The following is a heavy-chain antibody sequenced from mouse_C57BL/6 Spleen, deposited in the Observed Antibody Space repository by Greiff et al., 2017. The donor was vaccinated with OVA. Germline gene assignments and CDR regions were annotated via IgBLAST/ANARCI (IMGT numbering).Heavy chain of an antibody. CDR2: ISSGGDYI. CDR1: GFTFSSYA. CDR3: TRAYGGSYYFDY. D-gene: IGHD1-1*01. Sequence: EVMLVESGEGLVKPGGSLKLSCAASGFTFSSYAMSWVRQTPEKRLEWVAYISSGGDYIYYADTVKGRFTISRDNARNTLYLQMSSLKSEDTAMYYCTRAYGGSYYFDYWGQGTTLTVSS. J-gene: IGHJ2*01. V-gene: IGHV5-9-1*02.